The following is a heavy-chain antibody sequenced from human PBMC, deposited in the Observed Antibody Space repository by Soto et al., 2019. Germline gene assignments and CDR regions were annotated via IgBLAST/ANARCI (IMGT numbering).Heavy chain of an antibody. CDR1: GFTFSSYA. J-gene: IGHJ4*02. CDR2: ISGSGGST. D-gene: IGHD3-10*01. CDR3: AREILLWFGEPNPHDY. V-gene: IGHV3-23*01. Sequence: GGSLRLSCAASGFTFSSYAMSWVRQAPGKGLEWVSAISGSGGSTYYADSVKGRFTISRDNSKNTLYLQMNSLRAEDTTVYYCAREILLWFGEPNPHDYWGQGTLVTVSS.